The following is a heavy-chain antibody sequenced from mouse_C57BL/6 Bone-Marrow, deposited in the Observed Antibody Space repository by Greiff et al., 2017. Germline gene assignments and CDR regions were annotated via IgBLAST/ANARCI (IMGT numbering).Heavy chain of an antibody. CDR3: ARHGYYAMDY. J-gene: IGHJ4*01. CDR2: ISSGGSYT. CDR1: GFTFSSYG. Sequence: EVQLVESGGDLVKPGGSLKLSCAASGFTFSSYGMSWVRQTPDKRLEWVATISSGGSYTYYPDSVKGRFTISRDNAKNTLYLQMSSPKSEDTAMYYGARHGYYAMDYWGQGTSVTVSS. V-gene: IGHV5-6*01.